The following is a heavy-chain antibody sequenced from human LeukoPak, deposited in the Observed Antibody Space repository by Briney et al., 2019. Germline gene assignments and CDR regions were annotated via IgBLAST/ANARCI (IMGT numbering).Heavy chain of an antibody. J-gene: IGHJ4*02. CDR3: ATLVVYCSSTSCLDY. Sequence: GASVKVSCKVSGYTLTELSMHWVRQAPGKGLEWMGGFYPEDGETIYAQKFQGRVTMTEDTSTDTAYMELSSLRSEDTAVYYCATLVVYCSSTSCLDYWGQGTLVTVSS. CDR1: GYTLTELS. V-gene: IGHV1-24*01. CDR2: FYPEDGET. D-gene: IGHD2-2*01.